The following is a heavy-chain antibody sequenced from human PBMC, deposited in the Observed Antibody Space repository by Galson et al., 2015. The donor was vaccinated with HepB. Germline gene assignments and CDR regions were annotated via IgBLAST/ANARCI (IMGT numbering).Heavy chain of an antibody. CDR1: GYTFTGYH. J-gene: IGHJ4*02. D-gene: IGHD1-26*01. CDR3: AREEWELPDF. V-gene: IGHV1-2*06. CDR2: INPNSGGT. Sequence: SVKVSCKAFGYTFTGYHVHWVRQAPGQGLEWMGRINPNSGGTNYAQKFQGRVTMTRDTSISTAYMEVSRLRSDDTAVYYCAREEWELPDFWGQGTLVTVSS.